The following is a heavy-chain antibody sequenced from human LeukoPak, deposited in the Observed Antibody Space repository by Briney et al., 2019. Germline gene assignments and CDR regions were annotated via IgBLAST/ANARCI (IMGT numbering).Heavy chain of an antibody. CDR1: GYTLSEIS. J-gene: IGHJ4*02. V-gene: IGHV1-24*01. CDR3: ATVGYSYGAFAY. Sequence: GASVKVSCKVSGYTLSEISMYWVRQAPGKGLEWMGGIDREDGQTIYAQKFQGRVTLTEDTSTDNAYMEVRRLPSEDTAFYYCATVGYSYGAFAYWGPGPLVTVSS. CDR2: IDREDGQT. D-gene: IGHD5-18*01.